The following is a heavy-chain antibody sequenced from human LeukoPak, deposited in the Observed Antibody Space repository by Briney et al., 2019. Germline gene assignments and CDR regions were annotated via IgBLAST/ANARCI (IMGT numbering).Heavy chain of an antibody. Sequence: GGSLRLSCPASGFTFSEYYMSWIRQAPGKGLEWVSDISSNADIVSYADFAQGRFTISRDNGDHSLSLQLNSLRAEDTAVYYCARETVAGTFDYWSQGTLVTVSS. V-gene: IGHV3-11*01. CDR2: ISSNADIV. CDR1: GFTFSEYY. CDR3: ARETVAGTFDY. D-gene: IGHD6-19*01. J-gene: IGHJ4*02.